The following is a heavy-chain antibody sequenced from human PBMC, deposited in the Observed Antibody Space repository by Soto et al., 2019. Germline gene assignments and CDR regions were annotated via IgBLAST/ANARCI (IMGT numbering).Heavy chain of an antibody. CDR3: AREVFCSSSSCQVSYGMDV. CDR1: GFTVSSHY. V-gene: IGHV3-53*01. Sequence: GGSLRLSCAPSGFTVSSHYMSWVRQAPGKGLEWVSVINSGGSTYYADSVKGRFPMSRYHSRNTLYHQMNSMRVEDTAVYYCAREVFCSSSSCQVSYGMDVWGQGTTVTVSS. CDR2: INSGGST. D-gene: IGHD2-2*01. J-gene: IGHJ6*02.